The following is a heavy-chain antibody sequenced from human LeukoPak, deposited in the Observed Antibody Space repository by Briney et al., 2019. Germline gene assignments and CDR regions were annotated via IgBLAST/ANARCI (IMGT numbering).Heavy chain of an antibody. J-gene: IGHJ3*02. D-gene: IGHD5-24*01. CDR1: GYSFTSYW. V-gene: IGHV5-51*01. Sequence: RGESLKISCKGSGYSFTSYWIGWVRQMPGKGLEWMGIIYPGDSDTRYSPSFQGQVTISADKSIGTAYLQWSSLKASDTAMYYCARGWEMATADAFDICGQGTMVTVSS. CDR3: ARGWEMATADAFDI. CDR2: IYPGDSDT.